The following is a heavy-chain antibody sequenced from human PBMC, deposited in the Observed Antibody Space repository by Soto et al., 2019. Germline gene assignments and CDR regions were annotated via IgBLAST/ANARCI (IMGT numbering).Heavy chain of an antibody. D-gene: IGHD3-22*01. CDR1: GFTFSRYS. Sequence: PGGSLRLSCAASGFTFSRYSMHWVRQAPGKGLEWVAAISYDETNESYADSVKGRFTISRDTSKNTLFLQMNSLRPDDTAVYFCSRAPFDSSGYFAYWGQGALVTVSS. CDR3: SRAPFDSSGYFAY. CDR2: ISYDETNE. V-gene: IGHV3-30-3*01. J-gene: IGHJ4*02.